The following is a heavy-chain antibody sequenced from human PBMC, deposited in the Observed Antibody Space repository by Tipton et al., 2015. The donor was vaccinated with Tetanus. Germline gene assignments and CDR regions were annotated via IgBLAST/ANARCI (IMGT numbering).Heavy chain of an antibody. CDR3: AKDGYDSGGYYFAFDI. J-gene: IGHJ3*02. V-gene: IGHV3-23*01. CDR1: GFTFSSYA. CDR2: ISGSGGST. Sequence: SLRLSCAASGFTFSSYAMSWVRQAPGKGLEWVSAISGSGGSTYYADSVKGRFTISRDNSKNTLYLQMNSLRAEDTAVYYCAKDGYDSGGYYFAFDIWGQGTMVTVSS. D-gene: IGHD3-22*01.